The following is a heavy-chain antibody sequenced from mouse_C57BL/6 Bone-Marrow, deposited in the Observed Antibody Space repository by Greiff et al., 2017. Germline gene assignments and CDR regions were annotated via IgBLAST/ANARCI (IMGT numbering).Heavy chain of an antibody. Sequence: EVKLMESGGDLVKPGGSLKLSCAASGFTFSSYGMSWVRQTPDKRLEWVATISSGGSYTYYPDSVKGRFTISRDNAKNTLYLQMSSLKSEDTAMYYCARRDYGSSYGFAYWGQGTLATVSA. CDR3: ARRDYGSSYGFAY. CDR2: ISSGGSYT. CDR1: GFTFSSYG. V-gene: IGHV5-6*01. J-gene: IGHJ3*01. D-gene: IGHD1-1*01.